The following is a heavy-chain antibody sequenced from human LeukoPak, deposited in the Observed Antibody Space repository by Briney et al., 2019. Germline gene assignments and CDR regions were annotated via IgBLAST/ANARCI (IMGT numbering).Heavy chain of an antibody. CDR3: ARAVGSGGYDNFDY. CDR1: GFTFSSYE. V-gene: IGHV3-48*03. D-gene: IGHD5-12*01. J-gene: IGHJ4*02. Sequence: GGSLRLSCAASGFTFSSYEMNWVRQAPGKGLEWVSYISSSGSTIYYADSVKGRFTIPRDNAKNSLYLQMNSLRAEDTAVYYCARAVGSGGYDNFDYWGQGTLVTVSS. CDR2: ISSSGSTI.